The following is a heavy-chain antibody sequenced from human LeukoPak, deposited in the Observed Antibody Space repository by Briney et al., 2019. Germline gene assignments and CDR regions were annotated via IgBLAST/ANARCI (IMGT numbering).Heavy chain of an antibody. CDR2: ISGSGDST. V-gene: IGHV3-23*01. J-gene: IGHJ4*02. D-gene: IGHD3-3*01. CDR1: GFTFSSYA. Sequence: GGSLRLSCAASGFTFSSYAMSWVPQAPGKGLEWVSAISGSGDSTYYADSVKGRFTISRDNSKNTLYLQMNSLRAEDTAVYYCAKDFWSDYYSGYFDYWGQGTLVTVSS. CDR3: AKDFWSDYYSGYFDY.